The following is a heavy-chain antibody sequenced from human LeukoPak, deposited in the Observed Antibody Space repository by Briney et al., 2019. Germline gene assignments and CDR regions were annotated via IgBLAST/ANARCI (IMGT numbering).Heavy chain of an antibody. CDR3: ARYSSGTLGYYYYYGMDV. CDR2: IYYSGST. V-gene: IGHV4-59*01. D-gene: IGHD2/OR15-2a*01. Sequence: SETLSLTCTVSGGSISSYYWGWIRQPPGKGLEWIGYIYYSGSTNYNPSLKSRVTISVDTSKKQFSLKLTSVTAADTAVYYCARYSSGTLGYYYYYGMDVWGQGTTVTVSS. J-gene: IGHJ6*02. CDR1: GGSISSYY.